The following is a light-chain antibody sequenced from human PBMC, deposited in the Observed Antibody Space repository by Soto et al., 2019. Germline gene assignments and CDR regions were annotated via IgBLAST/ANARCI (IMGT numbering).Light chain of an antibody. CDR2: NSY. CDR1: SSNIGSKT. Sequence: QSLLTQPPSASGTPGQRVTISCSGSSSNIGSKTVNWYQQLPGTVPKLLIYNSYQRPSGVPDRFSGSKSGTSASLAISGLQSEDEADYYCAAWDASLNGYVFGGGAKV. CDR3: AAWDASLNGYV. J-gene: IGLJ1*01. V-gene: IGLV1-44*01.